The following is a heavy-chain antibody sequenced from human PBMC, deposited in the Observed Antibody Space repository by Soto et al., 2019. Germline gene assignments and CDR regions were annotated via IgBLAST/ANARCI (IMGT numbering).Heavy chain of an antibody. CDR3: ARVRFIWQAVAGTEFAY. CDR1: GFTFSSYA. Sequence: QVQLVESGGGVVQPGRSLRLSCAASGFTFSSYAMHWVRQAPGKGLEWVAVLSYDGSNKYYADSVKGRFTNSRYNSKNTQYLQMNSLGAEDTAVYDCARVRFIWQAVAGTEFAYWCHGTLVAVAS. CDR2: LSYDGSNK. J-gene: IGHJ4*01. V-gene: IGHV3-30-3*01. D-gene: IGHD6-19*01.